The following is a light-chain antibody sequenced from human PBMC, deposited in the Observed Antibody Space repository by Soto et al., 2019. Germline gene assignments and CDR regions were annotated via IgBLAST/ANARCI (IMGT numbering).Light chain of an antibody. V-gene: IGLV2-14*01. J-gene: IGLJ1*01. CDR1: SSDVGGYNY. Sequence: QSVLTQPASVSGSPGQSITISCTGTSSDVGGYNYVSWYQQHPGKAPKLMISEVSNRPSGVSNRFSGSKSGNTASLTISGLQAEDEADYFCSSYASNIPRVFGTGTKVTVL. CDR2: EVS. CDR3: SSYASNIPRV.